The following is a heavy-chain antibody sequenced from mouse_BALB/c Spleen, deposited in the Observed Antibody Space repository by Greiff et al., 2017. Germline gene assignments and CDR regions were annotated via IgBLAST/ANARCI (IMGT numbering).Heavy chain of an antibody. V-gene: IGHV2-9*02. CDR1: GFSLTSYG. J-gene: IGHJ1*01. D-gene: IGHD1-1*01. Sequence: VQLQQSGPGLVAPSQSLSITCTVSGFSLTSYGVHWVRQPPGKGLEWLGVIWAGGSTNYNSALMSRLSISKDNSKSQVFLKMNSLHTEDTAMYYCAVYGSSPNWYFDGWGAGTTVTVSS. CDR3: AVYGSSPNWYFDG. CDR2: IWAGGST.